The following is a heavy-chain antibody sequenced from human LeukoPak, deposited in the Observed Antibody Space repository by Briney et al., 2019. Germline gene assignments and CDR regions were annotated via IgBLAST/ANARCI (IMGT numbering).Heavy chain of an antibody. CDR2: IISSSSYI. Sequence: GGSLRLSCAASGFTFSSYSTNWVRHAPGAGLEWVSSIISSSSYIYYADSVKGRLTISRDNAKNSLYLQMNSLRAEDTAVYYCARDLAMYINWFDPWGQGTLVTVSS. CDR3: ARDLAMYINWFDP. V-gene: IGHV3-21*01. D-gene: IGHD1-1*01. CDR1: GFTFSSYS. J-gene: IGHJ5*02.